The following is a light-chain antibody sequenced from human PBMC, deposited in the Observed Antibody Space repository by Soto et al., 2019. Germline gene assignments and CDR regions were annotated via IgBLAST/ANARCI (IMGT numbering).Light chain of an antibody. V-gene: IGKV3D-15*01. Sequence: VMTHSPATLSVSPCDRATLSSRASQSVDNDLAWYQQKPGQPPRLLIYDASTRATGIPARFSGSQSGTEFTLTISSLLSEDFAVYFCQQYNNWPLTFGGGTKVDIK. CDR1: QSVDND. J-gene: IGKJ4*01. CDR2: DAS. CDR3: QQYNNWPLT.